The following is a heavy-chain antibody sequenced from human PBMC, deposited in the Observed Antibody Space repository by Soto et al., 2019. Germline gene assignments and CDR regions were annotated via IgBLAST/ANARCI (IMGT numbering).Heavy chain of an antibody. V-gene: IGHV1-18*01. Sequence: ASAKVSCKASGYTFTSYGISWVRQAPGQGLEWMGWISAYNGNTNYAQKLQGRVTMTTDTSTSTAYMELRSLRSDDTAVYYCARDDSSVLWFGELFPRAPFDPWGQGTLVTVSS. D-gene: IGHD3-10*01. CDR1: GYTFTSYG. J-gene: IGHJ5*02. CDR3: ARDDSSVLWFGELFPRAPFDP. CDR2: ISAYNGNT.